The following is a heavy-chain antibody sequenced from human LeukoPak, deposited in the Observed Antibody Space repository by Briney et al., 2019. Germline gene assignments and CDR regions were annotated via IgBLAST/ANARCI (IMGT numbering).Heavy chain of an antibody. V-gene: IGHV1-69*06. D-gene: IGHD2-15*01. J-gene: IGHJ3*02. Sequence: GSSVKVSCKASGGTFSSYAISWVRQAPGQGLEWMGGFIPIFGTADYAQKFQGRVTITADKSTSTAYMELSSLRSEDTAVYYCARGIEEDIVVVVAATPAGAFDIWGQGTMVTVSS. CDR2: FIPIFGTA. CDR3: ARGIEEDIVVVVAATPAGAFDI. CDR1: GGTFSSYA.